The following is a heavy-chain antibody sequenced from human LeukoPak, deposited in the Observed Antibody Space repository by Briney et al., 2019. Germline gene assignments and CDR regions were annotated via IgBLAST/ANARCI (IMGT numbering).Heavy chain of an antibody. V-gene: IGHV3-23*01. CDR2: IIGSGGST. Sequence: GGSLRLSCAASGFTFSSHWMTWVRQAPGKGLEWVSAIIGSGGSTYYADSVQGRFTISRDNSKNTLYLQMNSLTAEDTAVYYCAKGTAVADIYFDYWGQGTLVTVSS. CDR1: GFTFSSHW. CDR3: AKGTAVADIYFDY. D-gene: IGHD6-19*01. J-gene: IGHJ4*02.